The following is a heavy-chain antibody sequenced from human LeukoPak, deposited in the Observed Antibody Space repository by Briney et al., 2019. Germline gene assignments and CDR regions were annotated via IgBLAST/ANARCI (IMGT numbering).Heavy chain of an antibody. V-gene: IGHV4-59*01. CDR1: GGSISSYY. D-gene: IGHD2-15*01. CDR3: ARNPGYCSGGSCYTGYYYYYYMDV. Sequence: SETLSLTCTVSGGSISSYYWSWIRQPPGKGLEWIGYIYYSGSTNYNPSLKSRVTISVDTSKNQFSLKLSSVTAADTAVYYCARNPGYCSGGSCYTGYYYYYYMDVWGKGTTVTVSS. CDR2: IYYSGST. J-gene: IGHJ6*03.